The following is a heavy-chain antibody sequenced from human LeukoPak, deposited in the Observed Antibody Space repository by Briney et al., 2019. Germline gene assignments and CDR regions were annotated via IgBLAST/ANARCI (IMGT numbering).Heavy chain of an antibody. Sequence: GGSLRLSCAASGFTFDDYAMHWVRQAPGKGLEWVSGISWNSGSIGYADSVKGRFTISRDNAKNSLYLQMNSLRAEDTALYYCAKDRDSSGYYYLDYWGQGTLATVSS. J-gene: IGHJ4*02. D-gene: IGHD3-22*01. CDR1: GFTFDDYA. V-gene: IGHV3-9*01. CDR3: AKDRDSSGYYYLDY. CDR2: ISWNSGSI.